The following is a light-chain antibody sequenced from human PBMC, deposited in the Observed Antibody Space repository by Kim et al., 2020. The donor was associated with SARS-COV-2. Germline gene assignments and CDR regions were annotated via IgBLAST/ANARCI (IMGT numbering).Light chain of an antibody. CDR2: AAS. CDR1: QTIRNY. J-gene: IGKJ2*01. V-gene: IGKV1-39*01. Sequence: ASVGDSVTSTCRASQTIRNYLNWYQQKPKKAPKLLIYAASSLQSGAPSRFSGSGSGTDFTLTISSLQPEDFATYYCQQSYITPYTLAQGTKLEI. CDR3: QQSYITPYT.